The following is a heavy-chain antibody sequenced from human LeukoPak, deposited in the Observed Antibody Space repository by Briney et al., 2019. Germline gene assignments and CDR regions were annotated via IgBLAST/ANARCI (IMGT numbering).Heavy chain of an antibody. V-gene: IGHV4-39*07. CDR1: SGSISTSNYY. CDR2: IFYSGST. J-gene: IGHJ3*02. CDR3: ARAYEGSGSYSQRGAFDI. Sequence: SETLSLTCTVSSGSISTSNYYWGWVRQPPGKALEWIGNIFYSGSTYYSPSLKSRVTISLDTSRNQFSLKLSSVTAADTAVYYCARAYEGSGSYSQRGAFDIWGQGTMVTVSS. D-gene: IGHD3-10*01.